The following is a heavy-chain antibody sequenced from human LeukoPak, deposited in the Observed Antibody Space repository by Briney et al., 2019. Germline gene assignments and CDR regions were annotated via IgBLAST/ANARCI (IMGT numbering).Heavy chain of an antibody. CDR3: ARDPLYYYDSSAYYPFDY. J-gene: IGHJ4*02. CDR1: GYTFTGYY. CDR2: INPNSGGT. D-gene: IGHD3-22*01. V-gene: IGHV1-2*06. Sequence: EASVKVSCKASGYTFTGYYMHWVRQAPGQGLEWMGRINPNSGGTNYALKFQGRVTLTWDTSISTAYMELSRLRSDDTAVYYCARDPLYYYDSSAYYPFDYWGQGTLVTVSS.